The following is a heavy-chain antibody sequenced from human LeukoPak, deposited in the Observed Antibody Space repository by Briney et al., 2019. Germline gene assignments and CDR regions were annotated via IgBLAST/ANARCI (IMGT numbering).Heavy chain of an antibody. D-gene: IGHD6-19*01. CDR2: MFITGDR. CDR1: GGFISSYY. J-gene: IGHJ5*02. CDR3: ARELAVACTFTHRFDP. Sequence: SETLSLTCTVSGGFISSYYWSWIRQPAGKGPEWIGRMFITGDRNYNPSLKSRVSMSLDTSKNQFSLKLSSLTAADTAVYYCARELAVACTFTHRFDPWGQGTLVTVSS. V-gene: IGHV4-4*07.